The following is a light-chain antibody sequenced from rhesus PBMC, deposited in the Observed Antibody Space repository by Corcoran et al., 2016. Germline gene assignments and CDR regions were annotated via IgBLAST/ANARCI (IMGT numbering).Light chain of an antibody. CDR2: DVS. J-gene: IGLJ1*01. V-gene: IGLV2-32*01. Sequence: QAALTPPRSVSGSPGQSVTISCTGTSSDIGGYNYVSWYQQHPGTAPKLMIYDVSKRPSGVSDRFSGSKSGNTASLTISGLQAEDEAAYYCCSYAGIYTYIFGAGTRLTVL. CDR3: CSYAGIYTYI. CDR1: SSDIGGYNY.